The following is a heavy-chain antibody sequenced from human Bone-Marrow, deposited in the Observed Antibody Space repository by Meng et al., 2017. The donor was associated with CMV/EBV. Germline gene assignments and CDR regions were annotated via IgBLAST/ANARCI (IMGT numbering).Heavy chain of an antibody. V-gene: IGHV1-69*04. CDR2: IIPILGIA. D-gene: IGHD3-3*01. J-gene: IGHJ6*02. Sequence: SVKVSCKASGYTFTSYGISWVRQAPGQGLEWMGRIIPILGIANYAQKFQGRVTITADKSTSTAYMELSSLRSEDTAVYYCARGYDYDFWSGYLPPGGGDYYYYYGMDVWGQGTTVTVSS. CDR3: ARGYDYDFWSGYLPPGGGDYYYYYGMDV. CDR1: GYTFTSYG.